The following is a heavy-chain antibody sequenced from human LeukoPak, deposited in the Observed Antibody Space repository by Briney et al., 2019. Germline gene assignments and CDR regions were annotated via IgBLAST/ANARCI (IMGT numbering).Heavy chain of an antibody. J-gene: IGHJ4*02. CDR3: ARGDSSSWYFLFFDY. CDR1: GGTFSSYA. CDR2: IIPIFGTA. Sequence: GASVKVSCKASGGTFSSYAISWVRQAPGQGLEWMGGIIPIFGTANYAQKFQGRVTITTDESTSTAYMELSSLRSEDTAVYYCARGDSSSWYFLFFDYWGQGTLVAVSS. D-gene: IGHD6-13*01. V-gene: IGHV1-69*05.